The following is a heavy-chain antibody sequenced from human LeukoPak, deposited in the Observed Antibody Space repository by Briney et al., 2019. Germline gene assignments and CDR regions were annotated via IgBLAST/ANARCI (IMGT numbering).Heavy chain of an antibody. CDR1: GYTFTGYY. CDR3: ARSGLAYCGGDCYSDAFDI. V-gene: IGHV1-18*04. Sequence: ASVKVSCKASGYTFTGYYTHWVRQAPGQGLEWMGWISAYNGNTNYAQKLQGRVTMTTDTSTSTAYMELRSLRSDDTAVYYCARSGLAYCGGDCYSDAFDIWGQGTMVTVSS. CDR2: ISAYNGNT. J-gene: IGHJ3*02. D-gene: IGHD2-21*02.